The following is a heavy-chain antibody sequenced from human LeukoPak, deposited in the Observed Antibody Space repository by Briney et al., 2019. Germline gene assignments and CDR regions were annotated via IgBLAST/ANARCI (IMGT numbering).Heavy chain of an antibody. CDR2: ISAYNGNT. V-gene: IGHV1-18*01. CDR3: ARSSDSSGYYVRVFDY. J-gene: IGHJ4*02. CDR1: GYTLTSYG. Sequence: ASVKVSCKASGYTLTSYGISWVRQAPGQGLEWMGWISAYNGNTNYAQKLQGRVTMTTDTSTSTAYMELRSLRSDDTAVYYCARSSDSSGYYVRVFDYWGQGTLVTVSS. D-gene: IGHD3-22*01.